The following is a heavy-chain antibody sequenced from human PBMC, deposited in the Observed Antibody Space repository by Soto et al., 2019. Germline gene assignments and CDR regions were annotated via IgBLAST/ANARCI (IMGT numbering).Heavy chain of an antibody. V-gene: IGHV4-39*01. CDR3: AGQLGGAARLYPYYFDY. Sequence: PSETLSLTCTVSGGSISSSSYYWGWIRQPPGKGLEWIGSIYYSGSTYYNPSLKSRVTISVDTSKNQFSLKLSSVTAADTAVYYCAGQLGGAARLYPYYFDYWGQGTLVTAPQ. CDR1: GGSISSSSYY. CDR2: IYYSGST. J-gene: IGHJ4*02. D-gene: IGHD6-6*01.